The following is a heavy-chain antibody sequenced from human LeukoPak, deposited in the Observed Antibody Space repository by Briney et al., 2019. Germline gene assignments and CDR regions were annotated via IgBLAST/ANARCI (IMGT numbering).Heavy chain of an antibody. D-gene: IGHD3-3*01. CDR2: IYYTGST. Sequence: SETLSLTCTVSGGSISGYYWSWIRQPPGKGLEWIGNIYYTGSTSYNPSLKSRVTISVDTSKNQFSLKLSSVTAADTAVYYCARAGYDFWSGYSSYNWFDPWGQGTLVTVSS. J-gene: IGHJ5*02. CDR1: GGSISGYY. CDR3: ARAGYDFWSGYSSYNWFDP. V-gene: IGHV4-59*12.